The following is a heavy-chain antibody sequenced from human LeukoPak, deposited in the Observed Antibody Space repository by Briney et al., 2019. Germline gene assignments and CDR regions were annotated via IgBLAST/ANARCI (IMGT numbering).Heavy chain of an antibody. D-gene: IGHD5-24*01. CDR1: GFTFSTSS. V-gene: IGHV3-21*01. Sequence: GGSLRLSCATSGFTFSTSSMNWVRQAPGKGLEWVSSMSSGRSYKYYADSVKGRFTISRDNAKNSLYLQMNSLRAEDTAVYYCARGVEMAANFDYWGQGTLVTVSS. CDR3: ARGVEMAANFDY. J-gene: IGHJ4*02. CDR2: MSSGRSYK.